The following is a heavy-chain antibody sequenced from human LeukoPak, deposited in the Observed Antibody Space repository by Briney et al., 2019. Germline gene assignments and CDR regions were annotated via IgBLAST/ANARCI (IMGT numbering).Heavy chain of an antibody. J-gene: IGHJ4*02. CDR3: ARDLGYCSSTSCYGIDY. V-gene: IGHV3-21*01. CDR1: GFTFTSYS. D-gene: IGHD2-2*01. CDR2: ISSGSSYI. Sequence: NPGGSLRLSCAASGFTFTSYSMNWVRQAPGKGLEWVSSISSGSSYIYYADSVKGRFTISRDNSKNTLYLQMNSLRAEDTAVYYCARDLGYCSSTSCYGIDYWGQGTLVTVSS.